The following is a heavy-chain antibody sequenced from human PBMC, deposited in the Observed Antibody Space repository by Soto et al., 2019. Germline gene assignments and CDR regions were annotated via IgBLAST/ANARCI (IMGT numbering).Heavy chain of an antibody. J-gene: IGHJ6*03. CDR2: IYHTGDT. V-gene: IGHV4-4*02. CDR1: GSSVSNSNW. D-gene: IGHD1-1*01. Sequence: QVQLQESGPGLVKPSGTLSLTCVDSGSSVSNSNWWTWVRQPPGKGLEWIGEIYHTGDTNYNPSLMSRVTISIDKSRNQFSLRLGSVTAADTAVYFCARNGIYYYYMDVWGRGTTVTVSS. CDR3: ARNGIYYYYMDV.